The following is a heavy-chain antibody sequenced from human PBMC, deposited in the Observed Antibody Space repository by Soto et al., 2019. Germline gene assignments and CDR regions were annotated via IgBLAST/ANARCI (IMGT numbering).Heavy chain of an antibody. CDR2: ISSNGGST. V-gene: IGHV3-64D*06. J-gene: IGHJ4*02. D-gene: IGHD4-17*01. Sequence: GGSLRLSCSASGFTFSSYAMQWVRQAPGKGLEYVSAISSNGGSTYYTDSVKGRFTISRDNTKNTLYLQMSSLRAEDTAVYYCVKAEISLGDVSDYWGQGTLVTVSS. CDR1: GFTFSSYA. CDR3: VKAEISLGDVSDY.